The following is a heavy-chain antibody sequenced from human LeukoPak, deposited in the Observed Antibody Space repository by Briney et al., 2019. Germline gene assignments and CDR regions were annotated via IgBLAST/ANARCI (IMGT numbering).Heavy chain of an antibody. CDR3: ARDQTYYVSSGYYYVTYLQY. Sequence: SETLSLTCTVSGASISSSYCTWIRQPAGEGLEWIGRISTGGSTTYNPSFKSRVTMSVDMSKNQFSLKLTSVTAADTAVYYCARDQTYYVSSGYYYVTYLQYLGQGMLASVSS. CDR1: GASISSSY. J-gene: IGHJ1*01. V-gene: IGHV4-4*07. CDR2: ISTGGST. D-gene: IGHD3-22*01.